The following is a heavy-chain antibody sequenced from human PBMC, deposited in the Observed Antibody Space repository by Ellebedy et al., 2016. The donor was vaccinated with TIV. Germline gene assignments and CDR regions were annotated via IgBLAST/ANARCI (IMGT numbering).Heavy chain of an antibody. V-gene: IGHV3-33*01. CDR1: GFTFSNYH. CDR3: AREVVGGQGDMDV. J-gene: IGHJ6*02. CDR2: IWSDGSLK. Sequence: GESLKISCAASGFTFSNYHMHWVRQAPGKGLEWVAVIWSDGSLKYYADSVKCRFTLSRDNSKNTLYLQMNSLRAEDTAVYYCAREVVGGQGDMDVWGQGTTVTVSS. D-gene: IGHD2-15*01.